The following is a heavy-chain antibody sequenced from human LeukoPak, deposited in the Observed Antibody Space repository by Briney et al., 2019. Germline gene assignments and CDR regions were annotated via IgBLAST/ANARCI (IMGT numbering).Heavy chain of an antibody. V-gene: IGHV3-23*01. D-gene: IGHD3-22*01. J-gene: IGHJ4*02. CDR2: VSSSGGST. Sequence: PGGSLRLSCAASGFTFSNYAMSWVRQAPGKGGEWVSGVSSSGGSTYYADSVKGRFTISRDNSQNTLYLQMNSLRAEDTAVYYCAKDWAGSDRRYYFDYWGQGTLVTVSS. CDR3: AKDWAGSDRRYYFDY. CDR1: GFTFSNYA.